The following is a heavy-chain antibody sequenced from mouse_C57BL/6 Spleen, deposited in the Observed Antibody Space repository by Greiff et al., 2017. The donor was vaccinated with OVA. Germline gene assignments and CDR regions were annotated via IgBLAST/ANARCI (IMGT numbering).Heavy chain of an antibody. D-gene: IGHD1-1*02. CDR1: GFTFSSYT. Sequence: EVKLVESGGGLVKPGGSLKLSCAASGFTFSSYTMSWVRQTPEKRLEWVATISGGGGNTYYPDSVKGRFTISRDNAKNTLYLQMSSLRSEDTALYDCARHNYVHAMDYWGQGTSVTVSS. J-gene: IGHJ4*01. V-gene: IGHV5-9*01. CDR2: ISGGGGNT. CDR3: ARHNYVHAMDY.